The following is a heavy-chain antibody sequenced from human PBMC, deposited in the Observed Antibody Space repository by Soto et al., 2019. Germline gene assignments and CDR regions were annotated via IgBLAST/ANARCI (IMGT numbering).Heavy chain of an antibody. D-gene: IGHD2-2*02. CDR2: ISGSGGST. CDR1: GFTFSSYA. CDR3: AKDARVPATAIPYFDY. Sequence: GGSLRLSCAASGFTFSSYAMSWVRQAPGKGLEWVSAISGSGGSTYYADSVKGRFTISRDNSKNTLYLQMNSLRAEDTAVYYCAKDARVPATAIPYFDYWGQGTLVTVSS. V-gene: IGHV3-23*01. J-gene: IGHJ4*02.